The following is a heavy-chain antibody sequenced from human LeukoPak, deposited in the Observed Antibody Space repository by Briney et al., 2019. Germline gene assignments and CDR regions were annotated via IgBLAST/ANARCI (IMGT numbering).Heavy chain of an antibody. CDR2: IIPILGIA. Sequence: GASVKVSCKASGGTFSSYAISWVRQAPGQGLEWMGRIIPILGIANYAQKFQGRVTITADKSTSTAYMELSSLRSEDTAVYYCARASYYYDSSGYYYGTNWYFDLWGRGTLVTVSS. D-gene: IGHD3-22*01. CDR1: GGTFSSYA. J-gene: IGHJ2*01. V-gene: IGHV1-69*04. CDR3: ARASYYYDSSGYYYGTNWYFDL.